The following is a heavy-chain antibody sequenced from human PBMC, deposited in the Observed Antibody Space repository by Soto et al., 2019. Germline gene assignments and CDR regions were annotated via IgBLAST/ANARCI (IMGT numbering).Heavy chain of an antibody. J-gene: IGHJ4*02. V-gene: IGHV1-2*02. D-gene: IGHD1-1*01. CDR1: GFTFTGYY. CDR2: INPNSGDT. CDR3: ARGFDFWTFDS. Sequence: ASVKVSCKASGFTFTGYYMHWVRQAPGQGLEWMGWINPNSGDTNYEQKFQGRVTMTRDTSITSAYMELSRLRSDDTAVFYCARGFDFWTFDSWGQGNLVTVSS.